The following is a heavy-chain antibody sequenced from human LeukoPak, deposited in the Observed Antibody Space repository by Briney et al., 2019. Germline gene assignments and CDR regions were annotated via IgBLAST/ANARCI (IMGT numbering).Heavy chain of an antibody. CDR3: ARDGDSSSWADWFDP. D-gene: IGHD6-13*01. CDR2: IYTSGST. V-gene: IGHV4-61*02. J-gene: IGHJ5*02. Sequence: SEALSLTCTVSGGSISSGSYYWSWIRQPAGKGLEWIGRIYTSGSTNYNPSLKSRVTISVDTSKNQFSLKLSSVTAADTAVYYCARDGDSSSWADWFDPWGQGTLVTVSS. CDR1: GGSISSGSYY.